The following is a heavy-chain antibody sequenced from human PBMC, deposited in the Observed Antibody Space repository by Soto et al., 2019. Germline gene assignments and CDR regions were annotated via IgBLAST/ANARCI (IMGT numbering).Heavy chain of an antibody. CDR1: GFTFRSYA. Sequence: VGSLRLSCAASGFTFRSYAMSWVGQTSGKELEWVSAISGIGGSTYYAAAVKGRFTISRDITKNTRYLQMKSLRAEDTAVYYCAKDSGLGYCSSTSCYAMGSNWDNWFDPWGQRTLVTVSS. J-gene: IGHJ5*02. D-gene: IGHD2-2*01. CDR3: AKDSGLGYCSSTSCYAMGSNWDNWFDP. V-gene: IGHV3-23*01. CDR2: ISGIGGST.